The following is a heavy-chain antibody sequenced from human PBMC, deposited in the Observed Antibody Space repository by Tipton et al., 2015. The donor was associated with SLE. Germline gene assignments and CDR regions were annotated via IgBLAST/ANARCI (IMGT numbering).Heavy chain of an antibody. Sequence: LRLSCTVSGYSISSDYYWGWIRQPPGKGLEWIGSIYHSGSTHYNPSLKSRVSISVDTSKNQFSLKLSSVTAADTAVYYCARDYSPEAYFDYWGQGTLVTVSS. J-gene: IGHJ4*02. V-gene: IGHV4-38-2*02. CDR1: GYSISSDYY. D-gene: IGHD6-13*01. CDR2: IYHSGST. CDR3: ARDYSPEAYFDY.